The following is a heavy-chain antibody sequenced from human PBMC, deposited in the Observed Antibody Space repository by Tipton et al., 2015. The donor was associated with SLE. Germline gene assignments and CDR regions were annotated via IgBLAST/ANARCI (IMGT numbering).Heavy chain of an antibody. D-gene: IGHD4-17*01. J-gene: IGHJ5*02. CDR2: INSDGSST. Sequence: GSLRLSCAASGFTFSSYWMHWVRQAPGKGLVWVSRINSDGSSTKYADSVKGRFTISRDNAKNTLYLQMNSLRADDTAVYYCAKDGPTVTLGGFDPWGQGTLVTVSS. CDR3: AKDGPTVTLGGFDP. V-gene: IGHV3-74*03. CDR1: GFTFSSYW.